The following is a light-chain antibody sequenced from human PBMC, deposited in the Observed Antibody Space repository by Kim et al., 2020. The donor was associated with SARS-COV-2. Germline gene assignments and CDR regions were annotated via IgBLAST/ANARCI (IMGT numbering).Light chain of an antibody. CDR2: GKN. J-gene: IGLJ3*02. CDR3: NSRDSNDKSWV. V-gene: IGLV3-19*01. Sequence: ALGQTVRITCQGDSLRSYYASWYQHKPGQAPVLVIYGKNNRPSGIPDRFSGSSSGNTASLTITGAQAEDEADYYCNSRDSNDKSWVFGGGTQLTVL. CDR1: SLRSYY.